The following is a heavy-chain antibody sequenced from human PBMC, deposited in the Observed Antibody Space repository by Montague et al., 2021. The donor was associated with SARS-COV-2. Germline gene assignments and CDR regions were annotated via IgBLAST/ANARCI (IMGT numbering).Heavy chain of an antibody. CDR3: ARARAAYILTGYYFDY. J-gene: IGHJ4*02. V-gene: IGHV4-34*01. CDR1: GGSFSGYY. Sequence: SETLSLTCAVYGGSFSGYYWSWIRQPPGKGLEWIGEINHSESTNYNPSLKSRVTISVATSKNQFSLNLSSVTAADTAVYYCARARAAYILTGYYFDYWGQGTLVTVSS. D-gene: IGHD3-9*01. CDR2: INHSEST.